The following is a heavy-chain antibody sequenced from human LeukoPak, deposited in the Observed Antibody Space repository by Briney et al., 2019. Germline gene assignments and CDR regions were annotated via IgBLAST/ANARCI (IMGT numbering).Heavy chain of an antibody. D-gene: IGHD1-26*01. CDR3: ARVVDEVGAMYFDY. CDR1: GGSISSGGYY. Sequence: PSETLSLTCTVSGGSISSGGYYWSWIRQPPGKGLEWIGYIYHSGSTYYNPSLKSRVTISVDRSKNQFSLKLSSVTAADTAVYYCARVVDEVGAMYFDYWGQGTLVTVSS. J-gene: IGHJ4*02. V-gene: IGHV4-30-2*01. CDR2: IYHSGST.